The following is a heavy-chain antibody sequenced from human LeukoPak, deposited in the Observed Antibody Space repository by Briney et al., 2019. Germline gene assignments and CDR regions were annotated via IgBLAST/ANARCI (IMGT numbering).Heavy chain of an antibody. CDR2: IYYSGST. J-gene: IGHJ4*02. V-gene: IGHV4-30-4*08. D-gene: IGHD3-3*01. CDR3: ARGHYDFWSDGDY. Sequence: SQTLSLTRTVSGGSISSGDYYWSWIRQPPGKGLEWIGYIYYSGSTYYNPSLKSRVTISVDTSKNQFSLKLSSVTAADTAVYYCARGHYDFWSDGDYWGQGTLVTVSS. CDR1: GGSISSGDYY.